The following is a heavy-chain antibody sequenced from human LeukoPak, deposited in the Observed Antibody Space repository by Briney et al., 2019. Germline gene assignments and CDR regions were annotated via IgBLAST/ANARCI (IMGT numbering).Heavy chain of an antibody. J-gene: IGHJ4*02. CDR2: ISTNGSST. V-gene: IGHV3-64D*09. CDR1: GFTFSSYA. D-gene: IGHD3-22*01. CDR3: VKDERVRMSYYDSSGYYAY. Sequence: PGGSLRLSCSASGFTFSSYAMQWVRQAPVKGLEYVSAISTNGSSTYYADSVKGRFTISRDNSKNMLFLHMSSLRTEDTAVYYCVKDERVRMSYYDSSGYYAYWGLGTLVTVSS.